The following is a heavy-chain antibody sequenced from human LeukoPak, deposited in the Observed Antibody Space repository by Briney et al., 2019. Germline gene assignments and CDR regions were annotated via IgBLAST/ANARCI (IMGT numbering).Heavy chain of an antibody. CDR2: T. Sequence: TIYAQKFQGRVTMSEDTSTDTAYMELSSLRSEDTAVYYCATGGVNILTGSLPYYYGMDVWGQGTTVTVSS. D-gene: IGHD3-9*01. CDR3: ATGGVNILTGSLPYYYGMDV. J-gene: IGHJ6*02. V-gene: IGHV1-24*01.